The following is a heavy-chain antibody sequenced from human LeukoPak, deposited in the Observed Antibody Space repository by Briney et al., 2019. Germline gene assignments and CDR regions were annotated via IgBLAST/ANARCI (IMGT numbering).Heavy chain of an antibody. CDR1: GFTFSSYT. CDR3: ARAAHTTYVLGRYYYYAMDV. V-gene: IGHV3-30-3*01. CDR2: ISYAGSNN. D-gene: IGHD3-10*01. Sequence: PGGSLRLSCAASGFTFSSYTMDWVRQAPGKGLEWVARISYAGSNNYYADSVKVRFTISSDNPKNTLYLQMDSLRAEDTAVYYCARAAHTTYVLGRYYYYAMDVWGQGTTVTVSS. J-gene: IGHJ6*02.